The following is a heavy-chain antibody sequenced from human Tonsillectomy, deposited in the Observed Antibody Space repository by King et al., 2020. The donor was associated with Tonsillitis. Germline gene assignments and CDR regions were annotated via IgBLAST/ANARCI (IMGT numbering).Heavy chain of an antibody. J-gene: IGHJ6*03. CDR3: AKLGYGSGALYYYYYMDV. V-gene: IGHV3-23*04. CDR2: ITGSGTST. D-gene: IGHD3-10*01. CDR1: RFTFSSYD. Sequence: EVQLVESGGGLVQPGGSLRLSCAASRFTFSSYDMSWVRQAPGKGLEWVSCITGSGTSTYYADSVRGRFTISRDNSKNTLYLQMNRLRTEDTAVYYCAKLGYGSGALYYYYYMDVWGKGATVTVSS.